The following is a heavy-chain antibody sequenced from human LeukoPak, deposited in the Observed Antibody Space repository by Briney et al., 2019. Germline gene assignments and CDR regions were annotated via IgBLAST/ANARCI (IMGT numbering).Heavy chain of an antibody. J-gene: IGHJ5*02. CDR3: ATEPSGYDTGWFDP. CDR1: GGSISSYY. Sequence: SETLSLTCTASGGSISSYYWSWIRQPAGKGLEWIGRIYTSGSTNYNPSLKSRVTMSVDTSKNQFSLKLSSVTAADTAVYYCATEPSGYDTGWFDPWGQGTLVTVSS. CDR2: IYTSGST. D-gene: IGHD5-12*01. V-gene: IGHV4-4*07.